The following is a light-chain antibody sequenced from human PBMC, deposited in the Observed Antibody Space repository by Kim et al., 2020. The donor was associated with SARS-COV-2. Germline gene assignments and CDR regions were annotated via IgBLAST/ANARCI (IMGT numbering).Light chain of an antibody. CDR1: QDISNY. CDR3: QQYDNLPLYS. CDR2: DAS. V-gene: IGKV1-33*01. Sequence: AAVGDRVTITCQASQDISNYLNWYQQKPGKAPKLLIYDASNLETGVPSRFSGSGSGTDFTFTISSLQPEDIATYYCQQYDNLPLYSFGQGTKLEI. J-gene: IGKJ2*03.